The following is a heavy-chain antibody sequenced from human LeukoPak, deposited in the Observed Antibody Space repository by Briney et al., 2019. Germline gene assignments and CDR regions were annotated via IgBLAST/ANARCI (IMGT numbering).Heavy chain of an antibody. D-gene: IGHD3-10*01. CDR1: GFTFSDYY. Sequence: PGGSLRLSCAAFGFTFSDYYMSWIRQAPGKGLEWVSYISNTGDFIAYADSVKGRFTMSRDNAKNSLYLQMNSLRAEDAAAYYCVRGRGAGPGAHFDYWGQGTLVTVSS. CDR2: ISNTGDFI. CDR3: VRGRGAGPGAHFDY. J-gene: IGHJ4*02. V-gene: IGHV3-11*01.